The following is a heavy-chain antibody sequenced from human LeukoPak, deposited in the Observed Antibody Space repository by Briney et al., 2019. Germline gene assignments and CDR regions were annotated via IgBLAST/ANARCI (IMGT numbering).Heavy chain of an antibody. CDR3: TKLKGWYGEGFFDY. D-gene: IGHD6-19*01. Sequence: GGSRRLSCAASGFTVSSNYMSWVRHPAGKGLEWVSVLYSGGATFYADSVKGRFTISRDTSKNTLYLQMNDLRADDTAVYYCTKLKGWYGEGFFDYWGQGTLVTVSS. CDR2: LYSGGAT. J-gene: IGHJ4*02. V-gene: IGHV3-53*01. CDR1: GFTVSSNY.